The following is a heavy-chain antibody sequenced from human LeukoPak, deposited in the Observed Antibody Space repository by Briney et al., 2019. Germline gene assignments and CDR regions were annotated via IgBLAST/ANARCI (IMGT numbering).Heavy chain of an antibody. CDR3: AKGFEYSSSGPSDY. J-gene: IGHJ4*02. CDR1: GFIVSSKY. D-gene: IGHD6-6*01. CDR2: FYSGGRT. V-gene: IGHV3-53*01. Sequence: GGSLRLSCAASGFIVSSKYMSWVRQAPGMGLEWVSIFYSGGRTYYADSVKGRFTISRDNSKNTLYLQMNSLRAEDTAVYYCAKGFEYSSSGPSDYWGQGTLVTVSS.